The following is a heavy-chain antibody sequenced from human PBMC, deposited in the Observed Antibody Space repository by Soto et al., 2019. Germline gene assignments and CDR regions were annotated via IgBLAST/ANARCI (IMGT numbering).Heavy chain of an antibody. J-gene: IGHJ6*02. CDR3: ASPLNYCSSTSCQGDYYYGMDV. Sequence: GESLKISCKGSGYSFTSYWIGWVRQMPGKGLEWMGRIDPSDSYTNYSPSFQGHVTISADKSISTAYLQWSSLKASDTAMYYCASPLNYCSSTSCQGDYYYGMDVWGQGTTVTVSS. CDR1: GYSFTSYW. CDR2: IDPSDSYT. D-gene: IGHD2-2*01. V-gene: IGHV5-10-1*01.